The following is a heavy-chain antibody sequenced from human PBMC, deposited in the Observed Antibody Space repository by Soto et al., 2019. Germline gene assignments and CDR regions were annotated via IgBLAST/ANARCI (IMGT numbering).Heavy chain of an antibody. CDR3: ARPHYDSNTFYYYFDY. D-gene: IGHD3-22*01. CDR1: GGSFSGYS. CDR2: IFLGGST. J-gene: IGHJ4*02. V-gene: IGHV4-34*12. Sequence: SETLSLTCAVYGGSFSGYSWSWIRQPPGNGLEWIGEIFLGGSTNYSPSLKSRVTISVDTSKNHFSLELSSVTAADTAVYYCARPHYDSNTFYYYFDYWGQGTLVTVSS.